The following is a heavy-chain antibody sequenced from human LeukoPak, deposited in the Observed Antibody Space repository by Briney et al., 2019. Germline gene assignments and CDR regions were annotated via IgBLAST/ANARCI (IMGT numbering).Heavy chain of an antibody. CDR1: GFTFDDYA. D-gene: IGHD2/OR15-2a*01. J-gene: IGHJ6*02. V-gene: IGHV3-43D*03. Sequence: GGSLRPSCAASGFTFDDYAMHWVRQAPGKGLEWVSLISWDGGSTYYADSVKGRFTISRDNSKNSLYLQMNSLRAEDTALYYCAKGVSPYYYYGMDVWGQGTTVTVSS. CDR2: ISWDGGST. CDR3: AKGVSPYYYYGMDV.